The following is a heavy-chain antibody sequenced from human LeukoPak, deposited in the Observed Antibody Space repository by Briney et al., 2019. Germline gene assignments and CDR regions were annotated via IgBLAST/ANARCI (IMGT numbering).Heavy chain of an antibody. CDR3: ARRSWYYGDYWAFDY. CDR2: IYYSEIT. V-gene: IGHV4-39*01. Sequence: SEPLSLTCTVSGGSISSSSYYWGWIRQPPGKGLEWIGSIYYSEITYYNPSLKSRVTISVDTSKNQFSLKLSSVTAADTAVYYCARRSWYYGDYWAFDYWGQGTLVTVSS. CDR1: GGSISSSSYY. J-gene: IGHJ4*02. D-gene: IGHD4-17*01.